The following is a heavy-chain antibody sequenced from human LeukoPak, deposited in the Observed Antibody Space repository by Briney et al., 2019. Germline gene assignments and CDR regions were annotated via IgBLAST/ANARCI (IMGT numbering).Heavy chain of an antibody. J-gene: IGHJ4*02. CDR2: VIPIFGTA. V-gene: IGHV1-69*13. D-gene: IGHD2-15*01. CDR1: GGTFHSYA. Sequence: SVKVSCQASGGTFHSYAISWVRQAPGQGLEWMGGVIPIFGTANYAQKFQGRVTITADESTSTAYMELSSLRSEDTAVYYCARGLQYCSGGSCYSGRSHYWGQGTLVTVSS. CDR3: ARGLQYCSGGSCYSGRSHY.